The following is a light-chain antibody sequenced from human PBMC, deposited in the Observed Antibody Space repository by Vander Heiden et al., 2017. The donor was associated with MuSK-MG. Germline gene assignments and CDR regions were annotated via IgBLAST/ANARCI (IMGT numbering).Light chain of an antibody. V-gene: IGLV3-1*01. J-gene: IGLJ2*01. Sequence: SYGLPQPPSVSVSPGQTASITSHGDKLGDKDACWYQQNTGKSPVLVIYQDSKRPSGVPERFSGANAGNTATLTISGTQAMDEADYYCQAWDSSNNVVFGGGTKLTVL. CDR3: QAWDSSNNVV. CDR2: QDS. CDR1: KLGDKD.